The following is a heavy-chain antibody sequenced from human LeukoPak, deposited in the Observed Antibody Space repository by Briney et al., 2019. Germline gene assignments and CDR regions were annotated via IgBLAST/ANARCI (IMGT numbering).Heavy chain of an antibody. CDR2: IYYSGST. D-gene: IGHD2-2*02. CDR1: GGSISSGGYY. CDR3: ARTYCSSTSCYNVFDI. V-gene: IGHV4-31*03. J-gene: IGHJ3*02. Sequence: SETLSLTCTVSGGSISSGGYYWSWIRQHPGKGLEWIGYIYYSGSTYYNPSLKRRVTISVDTSKNQFSLKLSSVTAADTAVFYRARTYCSSTSCYNVFDIWGQGTMVTVSS.